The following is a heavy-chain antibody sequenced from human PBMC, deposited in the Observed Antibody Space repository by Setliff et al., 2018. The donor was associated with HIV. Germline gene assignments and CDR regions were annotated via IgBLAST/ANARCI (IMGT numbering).Heavy chain of an antibody. V-gene: IGHV1-3*04. J-gene: IGHJ4*02. CDR3: ARWCAAAGCYPAIYHFDS. CDR2: IDTDNGYR. Sequence: ASVKVSCKASGYTFSEYAIHWVRQAPGQRLGWMGRIDTDNGYRRYSPKLQGRVTITKDTSANTAYMELRGLRSEDTAVYYCARWCAAAGCYPAIYHFDSRGQGTLVTVSS. D-gene: IGHD2-2*01. CDR1: GYTFSEYA.